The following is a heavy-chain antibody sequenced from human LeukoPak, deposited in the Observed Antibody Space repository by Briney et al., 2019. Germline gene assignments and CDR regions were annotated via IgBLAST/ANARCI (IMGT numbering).Heavy chain of an antibody. CDR1: GFTFSSYG. D-gene: IGHD6-13*01. J-gene: IGHJ6*03. CDR3: ARVRWSSSWNTILASRAKYYYYMDV. CDR2: IKQDGSEK. V-gene: IGHV3-7*01. Sequence: GGSLRLSCAASGFTFSSYGMHWVRQAPGKGLEWVANIKQDGSEKYYVDSVKGRFTISRDNAKNSLYLQMNSLRAEDTAVYYCARVRWSSSWNTILASRAKYYYYMDVWGKGTTVTVSS.